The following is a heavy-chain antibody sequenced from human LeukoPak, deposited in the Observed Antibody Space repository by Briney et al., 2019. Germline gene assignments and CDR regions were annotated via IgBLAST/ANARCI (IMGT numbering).Heavy chain of an antibody. CDR2: ISAYNGNT. J-gene: IGHJ4*02. CDR1: GYTFTSYG. CDR3: ARDLYGSGSYYRPLFDY. V-gene: IGHV1-18*01. D-gene: IGHD3-10*01. Sequence: GASVKVSCKASGYTFTSYGISWVRQAPGQGLEWMGWISAYNGNTNYAQKLQGRVTMTTDTSTSTAYMDLRSLRSDDTAVYYCARDLYGSGSYYRPLFDYWGQGTLVTVSS.